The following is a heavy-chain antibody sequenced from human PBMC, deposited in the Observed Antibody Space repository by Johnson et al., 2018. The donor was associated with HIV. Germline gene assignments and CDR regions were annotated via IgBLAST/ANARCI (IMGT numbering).Heavy chain of an antibody. Sequence: QVQLVESGGGVVRPGGSLRLSCAGSGFTFSSYGMHWVRQAPGKGLEWVSFIRYDGSDKHYADSVKGRFTISRDNSKNILYLQMNSLRAEDTAMYYCARDRELLRADDAFDIWGQGTMVTVSS. CDR1: GFTFSSYG. V-gene: IGHV3-30*02. J-gene: IGHJ3*02. D-gene: IGHD1-26*01. CDR2: IRYDGSDK. CDR3: ARDRELLRADDAFDI.